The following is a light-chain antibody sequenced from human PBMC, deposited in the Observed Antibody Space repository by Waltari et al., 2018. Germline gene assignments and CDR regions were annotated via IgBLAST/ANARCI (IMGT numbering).Light chain of an antibody. CDR2: KAS. V-gene: IGKV1-5*03. J-gene: IGKJ2*01. Sequence: DIQMTQSPSTLSASVGDRVTIPCRASQSIGNWLAWYQQKPGTAPKLLIQKASSLESGVPSRFSGSGSGTEFTLTVSSLQPDDLATYFCQQYSNELYTFGQGTKLEIK. CDR3: QQYSNELYT. CDR1: QSIGNW.